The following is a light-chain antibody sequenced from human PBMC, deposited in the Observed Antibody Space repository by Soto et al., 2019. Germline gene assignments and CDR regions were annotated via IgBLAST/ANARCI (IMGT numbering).Light chain of an antibody. Sequence: EIVLTQSPGTLSLSPGERGTLSCRASQSVTTNYLAWYQQRPGQASRLLIYGASNRATGIADRFSGSASGTDFTLTISGLEPEDIVVYCCHHYGNSPPWTFGQGTKVEV. CDR2: GAS. V-gene: IGKV3-20*01. J-gene: IGKJ1*01. CDR3: HHYGNSPPWT. CDR1: QSVTTNY.